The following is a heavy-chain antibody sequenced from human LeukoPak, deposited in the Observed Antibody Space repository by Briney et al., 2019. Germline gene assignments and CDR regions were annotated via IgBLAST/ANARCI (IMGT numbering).Heavy chain of an antibody. CDR1: GGSISGHH. CDR2: IYYNGGT. Sequence: SETLSLTCTVSGGSISGHHWSWIRQPPGKELEWIGYIYYNGGTSYNPSLKSRVTISVDTSKNQFSLHLNAVTAADTAVYYCARDSAARSALWGRGTLVTVAS. D-gene: IGHD2-15*01. J-gene: IGHJ2*01. CDR3: ARDSAARSAL. V-gene: IGHV4-59*11.